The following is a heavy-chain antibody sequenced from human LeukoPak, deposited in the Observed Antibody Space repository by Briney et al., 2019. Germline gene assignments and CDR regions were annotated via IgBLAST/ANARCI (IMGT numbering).Heavy chain of an antibody. D-gene: IGHD3-10*01. CDR1: GFTFSSYE. CDR2: ISSSGSII. J-gene: IGHJ4*02. CDR3: ARGYYYGSGSYYYDPRPVYFDY. Sequence: PGGSLRLSCAASGFTFSSYEMNWVRQAPGKGLEWVSYISSSGSIIFHADSVRGRFTISRDNSKNTLYLQMNSLRAEDTAVYYCARGYYYGSGSYYYDPRPVYFDYWGQGTLVTVSS. V-gene: IGHV3-48*03.